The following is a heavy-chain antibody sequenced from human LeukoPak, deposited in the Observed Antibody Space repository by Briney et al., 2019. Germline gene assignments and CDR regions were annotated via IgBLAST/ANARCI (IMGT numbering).Heavy chain of an antibody. CDR3: ARATRDYYDSSAIGY. J-gene: IGHJ4*02. V-gene: IGHV3-7*01. Sequence: GGSLRLSCAASGFTLSTYWMSWVRQAPGKGLEWVANINRDGSEKYYVDSVKGRFTISRDNAKNSLYLQMNSLRAEDTAVYYCARATRDYYDSSAIGYWGQGTLVTVSS. CDR1: GFTLSTYW. D-gene: IGHD3-22*01. CDR2: INRDGSEK.